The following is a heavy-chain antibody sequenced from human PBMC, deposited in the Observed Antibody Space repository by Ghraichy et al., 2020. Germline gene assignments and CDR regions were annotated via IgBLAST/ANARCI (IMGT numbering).Heavy chain of an antibody. CDR3: AREEGTYYYDSSGYSA. J-gene: IGHJ4*02. CDR1: GYTFTGYY. CDR2: INPNSGGT. D-gene: IGHD3-22*01. V-gene: IGHV1-2*02. Sequence: ASVKVSCKASGYTFTGYYMHWVRQAPGQGLEWMGWINPNSGGTNYAQKFQGRVTMTRDTSISTAYMELSRLRSDDTAVYYCAREEGTYYYDSSGYSAWGQGTLVTVSS.